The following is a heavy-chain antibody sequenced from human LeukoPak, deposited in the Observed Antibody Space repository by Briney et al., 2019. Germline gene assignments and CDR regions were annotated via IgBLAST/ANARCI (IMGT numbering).Heavy chain of an antibody. D-gene: IGHD3-22*01. J-gene: IGHJ6*03. CDR3: ARDRYYDSSGYYEYYYYYYMDV. CDR1: GYTLSELS. Sequence: GASVKVSCKVSGYTLSELSMQWVRQAPGKGLEWMGGFDPEDGETIYAQKFQDRVTMTEDTSTDTAYMELSRLRSDDTAVYYCARDRYYDSSGYYEYYYYYYMDVWGKGTTVTVSS. CDR2: FDPEDGET. V-gene: IGHV1-24*01.